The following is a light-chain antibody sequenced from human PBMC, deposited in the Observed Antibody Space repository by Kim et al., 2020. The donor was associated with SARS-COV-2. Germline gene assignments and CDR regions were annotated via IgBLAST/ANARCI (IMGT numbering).Light chain of an antibody. CDR3: QSYDSRLGGSGV. CDR2: GDS. Sequence: GTPPLTWGSYNIGASYDVHRYQQLPGTAPKLPILGDSNRPSGGPDRFSGPKSGTSAFPAIPGLQGEDWADYYRQSYDSRLGGSGVFGTGTKVTVL. V-gene: IGLV1-40*01. CDR1: SYNIGASYD. J-gene: IGLJ1*01.